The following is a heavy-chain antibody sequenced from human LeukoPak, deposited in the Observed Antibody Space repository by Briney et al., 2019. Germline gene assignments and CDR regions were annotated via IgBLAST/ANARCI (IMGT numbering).Heavy chain of an antibody. Sequence: PGGSLRLSCVASGFTLSSYSMNWVRQAPGKGLEWVGFIRSKAYGGTTEYAASVKGRFTISRDDSKSIAYLQMNSLKTEDTAVYYCTRDRLVHGDYPDAFDIWGQGTMVTVSS. J-gene: IGHJ3*02. CDR1: GFTLSSYS. CDR3: TRDRLVHGDYPDAFDI. V-gene: IGHV3-49*04. CDR2: IRSKAYGGTT. D-gene: IGHD4-17*01.